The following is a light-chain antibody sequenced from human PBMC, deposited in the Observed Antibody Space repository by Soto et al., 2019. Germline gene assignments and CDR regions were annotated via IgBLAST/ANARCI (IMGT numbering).Light chain of an antibody. J-gene: IGKJ4*01. CDR2: DAS. V-gene: IGKV3-11*01. Sequence: EIVLTQSPATLSLSPGDRATLSCRASQSVGSYLGWYQQRPGQAPRLLIYDASNRATGIPARFSGSGSGTXXXXXXXSLEPEDFAVYYCQQRSDWPSTFGGGTKVEIK. CDR3: QQRSDWPST. CDR1: QSVGSY.